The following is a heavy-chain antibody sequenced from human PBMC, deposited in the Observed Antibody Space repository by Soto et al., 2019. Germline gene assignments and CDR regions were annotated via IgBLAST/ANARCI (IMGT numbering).Heavy chain of an antibody. CDR3: GKDSGILSEQDWYLDL. Sequence: EVQLLESGGGLVQPGGSLRLSCAASGFTFSSYAMSWVRQAPGKGLEWVSAISGSGGSTYYADSVKGRFTISRDNSKNTLFLQMNSLRAEDTAGYYCGKDSGILSEQDWYLDLWGRGTLVTVSS. V-gene: IGHV3-23*01. CDR2: ISGSGGST. CDR1: GFTFSSYA. D-gene: IGHD1-20*01. J-gene: IGHJ2*01.